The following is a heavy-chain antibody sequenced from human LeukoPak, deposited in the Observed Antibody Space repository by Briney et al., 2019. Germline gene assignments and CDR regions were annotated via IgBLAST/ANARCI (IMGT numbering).Heavy chain of an antibody. J-gene: IGHJ6*02. CDR3: ARDPLSVTGTNERYDYHGFDV. D-gene: IGHD6-19*01. CDR1: GFTVSSYY. Sequence: GGSLRLSCAASGFTVSSYYMSWVRQAPGKGLEWLSIIYSGGSTYYADSVKGRFTISRGDSKNTLYLQMNSLRPEDTAVYYCARDPLSVTGTNERYDYHGFDVWGQGTTVTVSS. CDR2: IYSGGST. V-gene: IGHV3-53*01.